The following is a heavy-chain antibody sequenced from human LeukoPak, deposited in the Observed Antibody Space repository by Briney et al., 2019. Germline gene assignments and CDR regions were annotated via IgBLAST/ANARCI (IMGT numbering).Heavy chain of an antibody. D-gene: IGHD3-22*01. J-gene: IGHJ4*02. Sequence: PSETLSLTCTVSGGSISSYYWSWIRQPPGKGLEWIGYIYYSGSTNYNPSLKSRVTISVDTSKNQFSLKLSSVTAADTAVYYCARLRYYDSSGYPPNYFDYWGQGILVTVSS. V-gene: IGHV4-59*01. CDR1: GGSISSYY. CDR2: IYYSGST. CDR3: ARLRYYDSSGYPPNYFDY.